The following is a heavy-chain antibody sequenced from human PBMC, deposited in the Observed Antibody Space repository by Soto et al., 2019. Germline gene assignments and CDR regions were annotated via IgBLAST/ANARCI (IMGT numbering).Heavy chain of an antibody. CDR2: IYYSGST. J-gene: IGHJ6*02. V-gene: IGHV4-31*03. CDR3: ARSPDSSGYYPRWYYYGMDV. Sequence: PSETLSLTCTVSGGSISSGGYYWSWIRQHPGKGLDWIGYIYYSGSTYYNPSLKSRVTISVDTSKNQFSLKLSSVTAADTAVYYCARSPDSSGYYPRWYYYGMDVWGQGTTVTVSS. CDR1: GGSISSGGYY. D-gene: IGHD3-22*01.